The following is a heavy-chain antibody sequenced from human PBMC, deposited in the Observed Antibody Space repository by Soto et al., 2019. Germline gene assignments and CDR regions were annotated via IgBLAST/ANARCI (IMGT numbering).Heavy chain of an antibody. CDR3: AREISDDSSGYYYYYYYGMDV. CDR1: GLTFSSSA. J-gene: IGHJ6*02. CDR2: ISDSGGRT. Sequence: GGSLRLSCAASGLTFSSSAMNWVRQAPGKGLEWVSIISDSGGRTYYADSVKGRFTISRDNSKNTLYLQMNSLRAEDTAVYYCAREISDDSSGYYYYYYYGMDVWGQGTTVTVSS. V-gene: IGHV3-23*01. D-gene: IGHD3-22*01.